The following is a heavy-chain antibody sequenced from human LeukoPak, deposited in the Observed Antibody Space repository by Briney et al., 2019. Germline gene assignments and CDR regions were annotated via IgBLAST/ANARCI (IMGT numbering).Heavy chain of an antibody. CDR2: IYSGGST. Sequence: GGSLRLSCAASEFSVGSNYMTWVRQAPGKGLEWVSLIYSGGSTYYADSVKGRFTISRDNSKNTLYLQMNSLRAEDTAVYYCASTFGGVIVHFDYWGQGTLVTVSS. J-gene: IGHJ4*02. V-gene: IGHV3-53*01. D-gene: IGHD3-16*02. CDR1: EFSVGSNY. CDR3: ASTFGGVIVHFDY.